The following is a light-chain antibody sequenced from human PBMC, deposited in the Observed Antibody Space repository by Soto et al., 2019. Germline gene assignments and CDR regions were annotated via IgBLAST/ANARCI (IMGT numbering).Light chain of an antibody. CDR2: KAS. CDR1: QSISSW. J-gene: IGKJ1*01. CDR3: QQYETYTT. Sequence: DIQMTQSPSTLSASVGDRVTITCRASQSISSWLAWYQQKPGKAPKLLIYKASYLQSGAPSRFSGSGSGTEFTLTISSQQPDDFATYYCQQYETYTTFGQGTKVEIK. V-gene: IGKV1-5*03.